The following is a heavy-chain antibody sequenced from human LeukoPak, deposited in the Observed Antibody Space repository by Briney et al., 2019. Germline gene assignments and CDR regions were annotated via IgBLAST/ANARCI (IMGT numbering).Heavy chain of an antibody. Sequence: PGGSLRLSCAASGFTFNNYAMTWVRQAPGKGLVWVSRINSDGSSTSYADSVKGRFTISRDNAKNTLYLQMNSLRAEDTAVYYCARDPDYGGNSGLDYWGQGTLVTVSS. CDR1: GFTFNNYA. D-gene: IGHD4-23*01. CDR3: ARDPDYGGNSGLDY. J-gene: IGHJ4*02. CDR2: INSDGSST. V-gene: IGHV3-74*01.